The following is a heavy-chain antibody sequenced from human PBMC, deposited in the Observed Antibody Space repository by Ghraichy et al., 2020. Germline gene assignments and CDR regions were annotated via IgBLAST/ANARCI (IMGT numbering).Heavy chain of an antibody. Sequence: GGSLRLSCAASGFTFSSYVMHWVRQAPGKGLEWVAVISYDGNNKYYADSVKGRFTISRDNSKNTLYLQMNSLRAEDTAVFYCASGGYYDSSGYYYPLDYWGQGTLVTVSS. CDR2: ISYDGNNK. D-gene: IGHD3-22*01. CDR3: ASGGYYDSSGYYYPLDY. V-gene: IGHV3-30*04. CDR1: GFTFSSYV. J-gene: IGHJ4*02.